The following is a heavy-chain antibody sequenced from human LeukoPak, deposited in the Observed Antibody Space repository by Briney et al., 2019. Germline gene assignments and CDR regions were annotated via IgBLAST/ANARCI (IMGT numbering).Heavy chain of an antibody. Sequence: GESPQISCKGSGYRFTSYWIGWVRPVPGKGLEWMGIIYPGDSDTRYSPSFQGQVTISADKSISTAYLQWSSLKASDTAMYYCAGLRIGSWYHFDYWGQGTLVTVSS. V-gene: IGHV5-51*01. CDR2: IYPGDSDT. J-gene: IGHJ4*02. D-gene: IGHD2-15*01. CDR1: GYRFTSYW. CDR3: AGLRIGSWYHFDY.